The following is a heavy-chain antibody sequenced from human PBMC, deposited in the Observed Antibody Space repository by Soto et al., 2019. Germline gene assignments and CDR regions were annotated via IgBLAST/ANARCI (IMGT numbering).Heavy chain of an antibody. CDR1: GFTFSNYG. CDR2: MSSFGNNK. V-gene: IGHV3-30*18. J-gene: IGHJ4*02. Sequence: QVQLVESGGGVVQPGRSLRLSCVASGFTFSNYGMHWVRQAPGKGLEWVAVMSSFGNNKYYGDSVKRRFTISRDNSKNALYLQMNGLRVDDTAVYFCAKEENYGDLEGAYFEYWGQGTLVTVSS. D-gene: IGHD4-17*01. CDR3: AKEENYGDLEGAYFEY.